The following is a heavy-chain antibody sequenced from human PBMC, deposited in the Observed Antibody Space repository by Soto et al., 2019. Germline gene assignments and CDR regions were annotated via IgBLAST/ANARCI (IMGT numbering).Heavy chain of an antibody. Sequence: HITLKESGPTLVKPTQTLTLTCIFSGFSFSADGVGVGWIRQPPGKTLEWLALIYWDDDTRYRPSLKSRLTITKDSAKTQVVLTMTNMDPLDTATYYCAPAFGGTSWPNDAFDVWGQGTVVTVSS. CDR3: APAFGGTSWPNDAFDV. J-gene: IGHJ3*01. CDR2: IYWDDDT. D-gene: IGHD3-16*01. CDR1: GFSFSADGVG. V-gene: IGHV2-5*02.